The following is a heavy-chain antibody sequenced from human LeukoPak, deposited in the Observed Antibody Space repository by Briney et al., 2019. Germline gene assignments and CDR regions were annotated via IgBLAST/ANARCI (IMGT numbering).Heavy chain of an antibody. D-gene: IGHD2-8*02. CDR2: IYYSGTT. CDR1: GGSISSSSYY. V-gene: IGHV4-39*07. Sequence: SETLSLTCTVSGGSISSSSYYWGWIRQPPGKGLEWIGSIYYSGTTNSNPSLRSRVTISIDKSKNQFSLKLTSVTAADTAMYYCARHIAITGLRGFDSWGQGTLVTVSS. CDR3: ARHIAITGLRGFDS. J-gene: IGHJ4*02.